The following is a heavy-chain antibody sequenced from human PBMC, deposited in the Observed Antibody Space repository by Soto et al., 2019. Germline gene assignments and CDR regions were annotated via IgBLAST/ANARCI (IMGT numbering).Heavy chain of an antibody. J-gene: IGHJ4*02. D-gene: IGHD6-19*01. CDR1: GYRFTSYG. CDR2: IYPGDSDT. Sequence: RGEPMRDSRKGVGYRFTSYGSGWVSMMPGKGLEWMRIIYPGDSDTRYSPSFQGQVTISADKSISTAYLQWSSLKASFSVLYDCERTIAVARAFDYLGQGTLVTVSS. V-gene: IGHV5-51*01. CDR3: ERTIAVARAFDY.